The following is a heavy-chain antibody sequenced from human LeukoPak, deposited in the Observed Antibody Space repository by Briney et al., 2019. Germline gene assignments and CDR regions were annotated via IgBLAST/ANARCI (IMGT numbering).Heavy chain of an antibody. V-gene: IGHV3-11*01. CDR1: GFTFSDYY. Sequence: GGSLRLSCAASGFTFSDYYMSWIRQAPGKGLEWVSYISSSGSTIYYADSEKGRFTISRDNAKNSLYLQMNSLRAEDTAVYYCARDASPTTYWYFDLWGRGTLVTVSS. CDR2: ISSSGSTI. CDR3: ARDASPTTYWYFDL. D-gene: IGHD2/OR15-2a*01. J-gene: IGHJ2*01.